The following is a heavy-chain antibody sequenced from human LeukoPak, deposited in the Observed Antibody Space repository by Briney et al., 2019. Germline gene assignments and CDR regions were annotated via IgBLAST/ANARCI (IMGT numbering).Heavy chain of an antibody. Sequence: PSETLSLTCTVSGGSISSSSYYWGWIRQPPGKGLEWIGSIYYSGSTYYNPSLKSRVTISVDTSKNQFSLKLSSVTAADTAVYYCARPSGYGTPDFGYWGQGTLVTVSS. V-gene: IGHV4-39*01. D-gene: IGHD5-18*01. CDR2: IYYSGST. CDR3: ARPSGYGTPDFGY. CDR1: GGSISSSSYY. J-gene: IGHJ4*02.